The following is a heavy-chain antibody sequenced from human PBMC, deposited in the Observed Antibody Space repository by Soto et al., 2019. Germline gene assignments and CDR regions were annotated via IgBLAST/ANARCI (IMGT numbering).Heavy chain of an antibody. CDR1: GFTFSTYA. CDR3: ARDKWGVGSHYYYCGLDV. Sequence: QVQLVESGGGVVQPGRSLRLSCAASGFTFSTYALDWVRQAPGKGLEWVALISYDGSNVYYADSVKGRFTISRDNSKNTMYLQMSSLRAEDTAVYYCARDKWGVGSHYYYCGLDVWGQGTTVTVSS. V-gene: IGHV3-30-3*01. D-gene: IGHD7-27*01. J-gene: IGHJ6*02. CDR2: ISYDGSNV.